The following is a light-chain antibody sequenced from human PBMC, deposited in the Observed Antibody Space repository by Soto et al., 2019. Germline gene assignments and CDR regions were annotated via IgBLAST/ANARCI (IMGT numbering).Light chain of an antibody. J-gene: IGKJ4*01. CDR3: QQSYSTPRT. CDR2: AAS. CDR1: QSISSY. Sequence: DLPMTQSPSSLSASVGDRVTITCRASQSISSYLNWYQQKPGKAPKLLIYAASSLQSGVPSRFSGGGSETDFTLTISSLQPEDFATYYCQQSYSTPRTFGGGTKVEIK. V-gene: IGKV1-39*01.